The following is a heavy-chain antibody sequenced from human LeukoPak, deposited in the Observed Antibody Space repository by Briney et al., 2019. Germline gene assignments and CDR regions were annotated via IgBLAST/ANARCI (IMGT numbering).Heavy chain of an antibody. J-gene: IGHJ6*02. CDR1: GYTLTELS. CDR3: AGGYDSNHYGMDV. CDR2: FDPEDGET. V-gene: IGHV1-24*01. Sequence: EASVKVSCKVSGYTLTELSMHWVRQAPGKGLEWMGGFDPEDGETIYAQKFQGRVTITADESTSTAYMELSSLRSEDTAVYYCAGGYDSNHYGMDVWGQGTTVTVSS. D-gene: IGHD5-12*01.